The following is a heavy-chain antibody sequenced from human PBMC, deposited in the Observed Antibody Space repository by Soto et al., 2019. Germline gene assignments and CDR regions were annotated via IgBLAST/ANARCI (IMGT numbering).Heavy chain of an antibody. J-gene: IGHJ6*02. CDR2: IYPGDSDT. D-gene: IGHD3-10*01. Sequence: GESLKIACKGSGYSFTSYWIGWVRQMPGKGLEWMGIIYPGDSDTRYSPSFQGQVTISADKSISTAYLQWSSLKASDTAMYYCAGGGVRGVITRARDYYGMDVWGQGTTVTVSS. CDR3: AGGGVRGVITRARDYYGMDV. CDR1: GYSFTSYW. V-gene: IGHV5-51*01.